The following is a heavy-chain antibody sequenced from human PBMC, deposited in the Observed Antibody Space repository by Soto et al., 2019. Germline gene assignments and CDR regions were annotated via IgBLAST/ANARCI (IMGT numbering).Heavy chain of an antibody. CDR3: ARDRDREPLGGNYYFPLDV. Sequence: QVQLVQSGAEVVKPGSSVKVSCKASGDTFDTFAISWVRQAPGQGLEWMGGIIPIFRTPDYGQKFQGRVTMTADESTSTAYMELSSLRSEDTAVYYCARDRDREPLGGNYYFPLDVFGQGTTVTVSS. J-gene: IGHJ6*02. CDR1: GDTFDTFA. CDR2: IIPIFRTP. D-gene: IGHD6-25*01. V-gene: IGHV1-69*12.